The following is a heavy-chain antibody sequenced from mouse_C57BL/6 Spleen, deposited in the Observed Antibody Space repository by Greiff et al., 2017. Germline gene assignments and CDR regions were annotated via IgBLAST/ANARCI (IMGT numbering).Heavy chain of an antibody. D-gene: IGHD2-4*01. CDR2: IWGDGST. CDR1: GFSLTSYG. V-gene: IGHV2-3*01. Sequence: VMLVESGPGLVAPSQSLSITCTVSGFSLTSYGVSWVRQPPGKGLEWLGVIWGDGSTNYHSALISRLSISKDNSKSQVFLKLNSLQTDDTAMYYCVRHDYDCWYCDVWGTGTTVTVSS. J-gene: IGHJ1*03. CDR3: VRHDYDCWYCDV.